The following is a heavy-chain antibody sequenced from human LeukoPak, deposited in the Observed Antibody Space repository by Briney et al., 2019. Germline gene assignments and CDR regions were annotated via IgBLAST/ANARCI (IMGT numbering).Heavy chain of an antibody. CDR3: ARVGYYESSGYYEY. CDR1: GYTLTDYY. J-gene: IGHJ4*02. Sequence: ASVTVSCKASGYTLTDYYMHWVRQAPGQGLEWMGRINPNSGGTNYAQKFQGRVTMTRDTSISTVYMELSRLRSDDTAVYYCARVGYYESSGYYEYWGQGTLVTVSS. CDR2: INPNSGGT. D-gene: IGHD3-22*01. V-gene: IGHV1-2*06.